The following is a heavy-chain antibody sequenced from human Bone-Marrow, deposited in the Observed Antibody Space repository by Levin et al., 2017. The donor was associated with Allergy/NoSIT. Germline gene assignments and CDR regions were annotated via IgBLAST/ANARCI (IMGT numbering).Heavy chain of an antibody. Sequence: PGGSLRLSCVASGFTFTSFPINWVRQAPGKGLEWVSAISTHSDYIYYADSVRGRFTISRDNAKSLVHLQMNNLTAEDTALYYCVRVGDRDFWTGFSSWGQGTLVTVSS. CDR1: GFTFTSFP. D-gene: IGHD3/OR15-3a*01. J-gene: IGHJ5*02. CDR2: ISTHSDYI. V-gene: IGHV3-21*06. CDR3: VRVGDRDFWTGFSS.